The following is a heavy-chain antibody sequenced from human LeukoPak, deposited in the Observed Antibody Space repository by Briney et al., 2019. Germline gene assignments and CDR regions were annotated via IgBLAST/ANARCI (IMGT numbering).Heavy chain of an antibody. Sequence: PGGSLRLSCAASGFTFSSYEMNWVRQAPGKGLEWVSCTSGSGSTIYYADSVKGRFTISRDNAKNSLYLQMNSLRAEDTAVYYCARGGFNYDSYHFDYWGQGTLVTVSS. CDR2: TSGSGSTI. V-gene: IGHV3-48*03. D-gene: IGHD5-18*01. J-gene: IGHJ4*02. CDR1: GFTFSSYE. CDR3: ARGGFNYDSYHFDY.